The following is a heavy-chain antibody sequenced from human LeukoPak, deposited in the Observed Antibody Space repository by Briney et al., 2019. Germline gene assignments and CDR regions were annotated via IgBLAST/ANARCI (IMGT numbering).Heavy chain of an antibody. J-gene: IGHJ4*02. CDR3: ACTIVGGTWGAGYFVY. V-gene: IGHV1-2*02. CDR1: GYTFTGYY. CDR2: INPISGGT. Sequence: ASVKVSCKASGYTFTGYYMHWVRQAPGQGLEWMGWINPISGGTNYAQKFQGRVTMTRDTSISTAYMELSSRRSDDTAVYYWACTIVGGTWGAGYFVYWGQGTLVTVSS. D-gene: IGHD1-26*01.